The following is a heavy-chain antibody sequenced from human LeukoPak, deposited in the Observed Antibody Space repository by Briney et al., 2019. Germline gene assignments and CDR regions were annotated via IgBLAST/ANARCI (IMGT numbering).Heavy chain of an antibody. CDR2: IYYSGST. V-gene: IGHV4-59*08. CDR3: ARQGGGYSFDY. Sequence: ASETLSLTCTVSGGSISSYYWSWIRQPPGKGLDWIGYIYYSGSTNYNPSLKSRVTISVDTSKNQFSLNLSSVAAADTAAYYCARQGGGYSFDYWGQGALVTVSS. D-gene: IGHD2-21*01. J-gene: IGHJ4*02. CDR1: GGSISSYY.